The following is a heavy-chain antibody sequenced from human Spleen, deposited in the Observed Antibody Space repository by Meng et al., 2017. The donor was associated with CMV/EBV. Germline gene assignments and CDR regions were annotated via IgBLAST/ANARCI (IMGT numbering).Heavy chain of an antibody. Sequence: GGSLRLSCAASGFTFSSLWMTWVRQAPGKGLEWVANMNQDGSQKNYVDSVRGRFTISRDNAKSSLFLQMNSLRAEDTAVNYCARVAAAGRGMDVWGQGTTVTVSS. CDR2: MNQDGSQK. V-gene: IGHV3-7*04. CDR1: GFTFSSLW. D-gene: IGHD6-13*01. CDR3: ARVAAAGRGMDV. J-gene: IGHJ6*02.